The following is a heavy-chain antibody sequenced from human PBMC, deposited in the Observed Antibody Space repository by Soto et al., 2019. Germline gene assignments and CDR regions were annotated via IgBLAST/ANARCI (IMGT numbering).Heavy chain of an antibody. CDR3: ARPAYYDSKNAFDI. CDR2: INHSGST. Sequence: SETLSLTCAVYGGSFSGYYWSWIRQPPGKGLEWIGEINHSGSTNYNPSLKSRVTISVDTSKNQFSLKLSSVTAADTAVYYCARPAYYDSKNAFDIWGQGTMVTV. D-gene: IGHD3-22*01. V-gene: IGHV4-34*01. J-gene: IGHJ3*02. CDR1: GGSFSGYY.